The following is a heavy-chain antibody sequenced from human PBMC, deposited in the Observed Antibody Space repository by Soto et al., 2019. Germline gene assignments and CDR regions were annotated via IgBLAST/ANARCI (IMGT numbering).Heavy chain of an antibody. CDR1: GFTFSSYA. CDR3: AKHWSGYYMERFDY. CDR2: ISGSGGST. J-gene: IGHJ4*02. D-gene: IGHD3-3*01. Sequence: XVSLRLSFAASGFTFSSYAMSWVRQAPGKGLEWVSAISGSGGSTYYADSVKGRFTISRDNSKNTLYLQMNSLRAEDTAVYYCAKHWSGYYMERFDYWGQGTLVTVSS. V-gene: IGHV3-23*01.